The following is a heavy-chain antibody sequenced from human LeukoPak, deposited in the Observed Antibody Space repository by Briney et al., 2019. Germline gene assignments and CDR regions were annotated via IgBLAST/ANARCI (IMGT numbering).Heavy chain of an antibody. J-gene: IGHJ5*02. V-gene: IGHV4-4*07. D-gene: IGHD3-16*01. CDR2: IYTSGST. Sequence: SETLSLTCTVSGGSISSYYWSWIRQPAGKGLGWIGRIYTSGSTNYNPSLKSRVTISVDRSKNQFSLKLSSVTAADTAVYYCARFGTVENWFDPWGQGTLVTVSS. CDR1: GGSISSYY. CDR3: ARFGTVENWFDP.